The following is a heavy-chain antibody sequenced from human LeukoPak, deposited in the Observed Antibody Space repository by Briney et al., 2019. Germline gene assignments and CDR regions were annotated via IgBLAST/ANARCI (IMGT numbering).Heavy chain of an antibody. V-gene: IGHV3-33*06. D-gene: IGHD5-24*01. Sequence: GGSLRLSCAASGFTFSSYWMSWVRQAPGKGLEWVAVIWYDGSNKYYADSVKGRFTISRDNVKNTLYLQLNSLRAEDTAVYYCAKPRRGYNYGYYFDYWGQGTLVTVSS. CDR2: IWYDGSNK. J-gene: IGHJ4*02. CDR3: AKPRRGYNYGYYFDY. CDR1: GFTFSSYW.